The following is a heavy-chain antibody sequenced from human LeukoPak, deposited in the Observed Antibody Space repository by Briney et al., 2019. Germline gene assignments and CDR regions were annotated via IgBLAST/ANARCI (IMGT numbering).Heavy chain of an antibody. J-gene: IGHJ3*02. D-gene: IGHD5-24*01. Sequence: SVTLSLNSTISAGSFTKSSCYRRWIRQPPEEGLERIGTIFPSSNTSYEASLKSRVTTSADTSKNQFSLRLRSVTAADTAVYYCARLNLWLGVELATIGAFDIWGPGKMVTMSS. CDR1: AGSFTKSSCY. V-gene: IGHV4-39*01. CDR3: ARLNLWLGVELATIGAFDI. CDR2: IFPSSNT.